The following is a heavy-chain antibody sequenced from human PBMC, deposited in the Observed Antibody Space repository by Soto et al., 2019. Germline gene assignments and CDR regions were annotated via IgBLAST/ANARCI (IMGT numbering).Heavy chain of an antibody. CDR2: IYYSGST. D-gene: IGHD5-12*01. CDR3: ARQRDSGYDYFIGALYYYYYYGMDV. CDR1: GGSISSSSYY. J-gene: IGHJ6*02. Sequence: SETLSLTCTVSGGSISSSSYYWGWIRQPPGKGLEWIGSIYYSGSTYYNPSLKSRVTISVDTSKNQFSLKLSSVTAADTAVYYCARQRDSGYDYFIGALYYYYYYGMDVWGQGTTVTVSS. V-gene: IGHV4-39*01.